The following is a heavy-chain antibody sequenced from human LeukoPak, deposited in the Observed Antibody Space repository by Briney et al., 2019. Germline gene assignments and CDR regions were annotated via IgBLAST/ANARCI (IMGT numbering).Heavy chain of an antibody. V-gene: IGHV3-23*01. D-gene: IGHD1-20*01. Sequence: GGSLRLSCAASGFTFSAYAMTWVRQGPGKGLEWVANIRSGGISKNYADSVRGRFTISRDNSKNTLYLQMNSLRAEDTALYYCAKGRYYITGASGYWGQGTLVTVSS. CDR3: AKGRYYITGASGY. CDR1: GFTFSAYA. CDR2: IRSGGISK. J-gene: IGHJ4*02.